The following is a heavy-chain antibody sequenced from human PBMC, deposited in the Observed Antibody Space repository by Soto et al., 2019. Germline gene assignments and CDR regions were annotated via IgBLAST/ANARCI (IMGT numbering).Heavy chain of an antibody. CDR2: IYYSGST. D-gene: IGHD3-3*01. V-gene: IGHV4-59*01. CDR1: GGSISSYY. CDR3: ATYDFWSGYYSP. Sequence: PSETLSLTCTVSGGSISSYYWSWIRQPPGKGLEWIGYIYYSGSTNYNPSLKSRVTISVDTSKNQLSLKLSSVTAADTAVYYCATYDFWSGYYSPWGQGTLVTVSS. J-gene: IGHJ5*02.